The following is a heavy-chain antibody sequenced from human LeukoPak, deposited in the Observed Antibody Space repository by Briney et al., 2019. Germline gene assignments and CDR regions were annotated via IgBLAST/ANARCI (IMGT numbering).Heavy chain of an antibody. D-gene: IGHD6-19*01. J-gene: IGHJ4*02. Sequence: GASGKVSCKSSGYTFTSYGISWVRQAPGQGLEWMGWISAYNGNTEYAQKLQGRVTMTTDTSTSTAYMEVRSLTSDDTAVYYCARDDGVAVAGTWGYWGQGTLVTVS. CDR3: ARDDGVAVAGTWGY. V-gene: IGHV1-18*01. CDR2: ISAYNGNT. CDR1: GYTFTSYG.